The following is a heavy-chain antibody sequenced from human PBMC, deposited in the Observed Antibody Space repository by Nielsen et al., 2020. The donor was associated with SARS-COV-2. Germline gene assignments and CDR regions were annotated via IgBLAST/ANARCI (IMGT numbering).Heavy chain of an antibody. CDR1: SSGGYY. V-gene: IGHV3-9*01. D-gene: IGHD1-14*01. CDR3: AKDAGLTTPHYYYGMDV. Sequence: SSGGYYWSWIRQHPGKGLEWVSGISWNSGTIGYADSVKGRFTISRDNAKNSLYLQMNSLRVEDTALYYCAKDAGLTTPHYYYGMDVWGQGTTVTVSS. J-gene: IGHJ6*02. CDR2: ISWNSGTI.